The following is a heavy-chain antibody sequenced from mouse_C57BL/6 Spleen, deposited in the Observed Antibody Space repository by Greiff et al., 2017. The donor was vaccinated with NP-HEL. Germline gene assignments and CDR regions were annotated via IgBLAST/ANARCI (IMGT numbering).Heavy chain of an antibody. CDR2: ISSGSSTI. V-gene: IGHV5-17*01. J-gene: IGHJ2*01. Sequence: EVKLMESGGGLVKPGGSLKLSCAASGFTFSDYGMHWVRQAPEKGLEWVAYISSGSSTIYYADTVKGRFTISRDNAKNTLFLQMTSLRSEDTAMYYCAISTMVTTNYFDYWGQGTTLTVSS. D-gene: IGHD2-2*01. CDR1: GFTFSDYG. CDR3: AISTMVTTNYFDY.